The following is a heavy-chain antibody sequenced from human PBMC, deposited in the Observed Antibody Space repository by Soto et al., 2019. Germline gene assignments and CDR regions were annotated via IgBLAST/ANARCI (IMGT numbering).Heavy chain of an antibody. CDR1: GFAFNGYG. D-gene: IGHD2-21*02. CDR3: AKDNVAALTAGIGNVMVV. J-gene: IGHJ6*02. V-gene: IGHV3-30*18. CDR2: ISYDGQNR. Sequence: QGQLVESGGGVVQPGTSLRLSCGASGFAFNGYGMHWVRQAPGKGLEWVAAISYDGQNRYYADSMRGRITISRDNSKNTLVLEMNGLRAEDTGVYYCAKDNVAALTAGIGNVMVVWGRGTTVTVSS.